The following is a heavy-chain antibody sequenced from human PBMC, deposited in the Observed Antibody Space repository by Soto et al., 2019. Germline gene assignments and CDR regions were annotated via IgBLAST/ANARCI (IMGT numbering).Heavy chain of an antibody. V-gene: IGHV3-7*01. D-gene: IGHD6-19*01. CDR1: GLTFSNYW. CDR2: IKQDGIEK. CDR3: AGGSGWVFDY. J-gene: IGHJ4*02. Sequence: PGGSLRLSCAAAGLTFSNYWMSWVRQAPGKGLEWVAIIKQDGIEKYYVDSVKGRFTISRDNAENSLFVQMNSLRVDDTAVYYCAGGSGWVFDYWGQGTLVTVSS.